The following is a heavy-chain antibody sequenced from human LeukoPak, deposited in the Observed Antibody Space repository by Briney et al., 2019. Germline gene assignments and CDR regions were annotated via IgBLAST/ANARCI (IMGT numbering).Heavy chain of an antibody. Sequence: GGSLRLSCAASGFTFSSYSMSWVRQAPGKGLEWVSVIYSGGSTYYADSVKGRFTISRDNSKNTLYLQMNSLRAEDTAVYYCARDLQGYCSSTSCFNYYYYMDVWGKGTTVTVSS. V-gene: IGHV3-66*02. CDR3: ARDLQGYCSSTSCFNYYYYMDV. J-gene: IGHJ6*03. D-gene: IGHD2-2*01. CDR2: IYSGGST. CDR1: GFTFSSYS.